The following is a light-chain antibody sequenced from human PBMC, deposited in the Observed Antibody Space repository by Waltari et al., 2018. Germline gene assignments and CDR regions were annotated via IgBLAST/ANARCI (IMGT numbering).Light chain of an antibody. CDR3: CSYAGTWL. J-gene: IGLJ3*02. V-gene: IGLV2-23*01. CDR1: ITDVGTYNL. CDR2: EGT. Sequence: QSALTQPASMSASPGQSITISCTATITDVGTYNLVSWYQQHPGKAPKLLIFEGTKRPSEVSSRFSGSKSADTASLTISGLQAEDEADYYCCSYAGTWLFGGGTKLTVL.